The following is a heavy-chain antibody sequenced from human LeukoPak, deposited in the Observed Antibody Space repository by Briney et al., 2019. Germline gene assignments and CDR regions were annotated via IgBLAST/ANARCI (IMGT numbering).Heavy chain of an antibody. CDR3: AKDALWSGYPLFHPFDY. CDR2: ISGSGGST. D-gene: IGHD3-3*01. V-gene: IGHV3-23*01. CDR1: GFTFSSYA. Sequence: QPGGSLRLSCAASGFTFSSYAMSWVRQAPGKGLEWVSAISGSGGSTYYADSVKGRFTISRDNSKNTLYLQMNSLRAEDTAVYYCAKDALWSGYPLFHPFDYWGQGTLVTVSS. J-gene: IGHJ4*02.